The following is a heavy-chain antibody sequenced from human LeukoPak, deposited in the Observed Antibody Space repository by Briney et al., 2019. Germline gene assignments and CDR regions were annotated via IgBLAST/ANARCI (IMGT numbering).Heavy chain of an antibody. CDR2: INPSGGST. J-gene: IGHJ6*02. CDR3: ARVGGYSYGPEYYGMDV. V-gene: IGHV1-46*01. Sequence: ASVKVSCKASGYTFTSYYMHWARQAPGQGLEWMGIINPSGGSTSYAQKFQGRVTMTRDTSTSTVYMELSSLRSEDTAVYYCARVGGYSYGPEYYGMDVWGQGTTGTVSS. D-gene: IGHD5-18*01. CDR1: GYTFTSYY.